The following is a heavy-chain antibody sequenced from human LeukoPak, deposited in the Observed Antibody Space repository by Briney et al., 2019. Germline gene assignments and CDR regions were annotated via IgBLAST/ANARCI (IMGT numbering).Heavy chain of an antibody. D-gene: IGHD4-17*01. CDR1: GFTFSSYW. J-gene: IGHJ3*02. CDR3: ASSYYGDYVAFDI. Sequence: GGSLRLSCAASGFTFSSYWMSWVRQAPGKGLEWVSSISSSSSYIYYADSVKGRFTISRDNAKNSLYLQMNSLRAEDTAVYYCASSYYGDYVAFDIWGQGTMVTVSS. V-gene: IGHV3-21*01. CDR2: ISSSSSYI.